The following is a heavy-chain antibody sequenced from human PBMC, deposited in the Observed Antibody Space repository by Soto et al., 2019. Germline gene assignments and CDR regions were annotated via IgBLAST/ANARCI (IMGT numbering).Heavy chain of an antibody. V-gene: IGHV3-11*03. CDR2: ISTSSYYI. CDR3: ARSDYGGTSGVFNFDY. J-gene: IGHJ4*02. CDR1: GFTFSDYY. Sequence: EGSLRLSCAASGFTFSDYYMSWIRQAPGKGLEWVSYISTSSYYINYADSVRGRFTISRDNAMNSLYLQMNSLRAEDTAVYYCARSDYGGTSGVFNFDYWGQGTL. D-gene: IGHD4-17*01.